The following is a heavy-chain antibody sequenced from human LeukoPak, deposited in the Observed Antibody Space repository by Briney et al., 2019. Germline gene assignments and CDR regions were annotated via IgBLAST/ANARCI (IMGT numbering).Heavy chain of an antibody. V-gene: IGHV1-69*04. D-gene: IGHD3-22*01. Sequence: SVKVSCKASGGTFSSYAISWVRQAPGQGLEWMGRFIPIFGIANYAQKFQGRVTITADKSTSTAYMELSSLRSEDTAVYYCARHSNYYDSSGYYYDYWGQGTLVTVSS. CDR2: FIPIFGIA. CDR1: GGTFSSYA. CDR3: ARHSNYYDSSGYYYDY. J-gene: IGHJ4*02.